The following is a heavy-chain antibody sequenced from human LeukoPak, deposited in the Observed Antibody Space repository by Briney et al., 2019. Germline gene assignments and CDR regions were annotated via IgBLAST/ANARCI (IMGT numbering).Heavy chain of an antibody. V-gene: IGHV3-30*02. J-gene: IGHJ5*02. Sequence: PGGSLRLSCTASGFTFSYYDMHWVRQAPGKGLEWVAFIRDDGSDKDYVDSVKRRFTISRDKSKDTLSLQINSVSDEHTAVYYCARGRNGWYQATIDLWGQGTRVSVSA. CDR1: GFTFSYYD. D-gene: IGHD6-19*01. CDR2: IRDDGSDK. CDR3: ARGRNGWYQATIDL.